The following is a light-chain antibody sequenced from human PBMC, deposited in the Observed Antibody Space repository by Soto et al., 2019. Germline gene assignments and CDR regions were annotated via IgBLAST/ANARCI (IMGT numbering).Light chain of an antibody. CDR2: WAS. CDR3: QQYYSTPIT. J-gene: IGKJ3*01. Sequence: DIVMTQSPDSLAVSLGERATINCKSSQSVLYSSNNKNYLAWYQQKPGQPPKLLIYWASTRESGVPDRFSGGGSGTDFTLTISSLQAEDVAGYYCQQYYSTPITFGPGTKVDIK. V-gene: IGKV4-1*01. CDR1: QSVLYSSNNKNY.